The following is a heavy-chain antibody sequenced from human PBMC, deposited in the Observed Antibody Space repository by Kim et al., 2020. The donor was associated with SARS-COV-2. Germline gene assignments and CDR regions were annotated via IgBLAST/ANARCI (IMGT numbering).Heavy chain of an antibody. CDR2: ISGSGGST. Sequence: GGSLRLSCAASGFTFSSYAMSWVRQAPGKGLEWVSAISGSGGSTYYADSVKGRFTISRDNSKNTQYLQMNSRRAEDTAVYYCAEVLPRYCSGGSCSYYDYWGQGTLVTVSS. J-gene: IGHJ4*02. V-gene: IGHV3-23*01. D-gene: IGHD2-15*01. CDR3: AEVLPRYCSGGSCSYYDY. CDR1: GFTFSSYA.